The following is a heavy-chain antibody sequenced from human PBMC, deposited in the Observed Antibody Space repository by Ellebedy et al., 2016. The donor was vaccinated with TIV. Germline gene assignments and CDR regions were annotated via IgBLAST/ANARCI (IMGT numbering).Heavy chain of an antibody. CDR1: GYNFTNYW. CDR3: ARAGIDSSGYYYGNWFDP. J-gene: IGHJ5*02. Sequence: GESLKISCKGSGYNFTNYWIGWVRQMPGQGLEWMGIIYPGDSDTRYSPSFQGQVTISADKSILTAYLQRSSLKASDTAMYYCARAGIDSSGYYYGNWFDPWGQGTLVTVSS. D-gene: IGHD3-22*01. V-gene: IGHV5-51*01. CDR2: IYPGDSDT.